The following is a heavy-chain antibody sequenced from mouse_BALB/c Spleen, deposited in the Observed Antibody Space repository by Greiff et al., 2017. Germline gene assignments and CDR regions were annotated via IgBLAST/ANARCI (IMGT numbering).Heavy chain of an antibody. Sequence: VKVVESGPGLVAPSQSLSITCTVSGFSLTSYGVHWVRQPPGKGLEWLGVIWAGGSTNYNSALMSRLSISKDNSKSQVFLKMNSLQTDDTAMYYCARDDYGNLAWFAYWGQGTLVTVSA. V-gene: IGHV2-9*02. CDR2: IWAGGST. J-gene: IGHJ3*01. CDR1: GFSLTSYG. CDR3: ARDDYGNLAWFAY. D-gene: IGHD2-1*01.